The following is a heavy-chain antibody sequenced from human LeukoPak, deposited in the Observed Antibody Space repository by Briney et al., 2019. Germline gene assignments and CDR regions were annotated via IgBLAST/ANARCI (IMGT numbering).Heavy chain of an antibody. D-gene: IGHD6-19*01. CDR2: IIPIFGTA. CDR3: ARVSSGLVTQEPFDY. CDR1: GGTFSSYA. V-gene: IGHV1-69*13. J-gene: IGHJ4*02. Sequence: SVKVSCKASGGTFSSYAISWVRQAPGQGLEWMGGIIPIFGTANYAQKFQGRVTITADESTSTAYMELSSLRSEGTAAYYCARVSSGLVTQEPFDYWGQGTLVTVSS.